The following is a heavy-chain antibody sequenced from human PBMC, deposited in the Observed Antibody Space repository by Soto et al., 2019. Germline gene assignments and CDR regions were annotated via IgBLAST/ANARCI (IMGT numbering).Heavy chain of an antibody. Sequence: HPGGSLRLSCAASGFTFSSYGMHWVRQAPGKGLEWVAVIWYDGSNKYYADSVKGRFTISRDNSKNTLYLQMNSLRAEDTAVYYCARGRGYSYGSFDYWGQGILVTVSS. D-gene: IGHD5-18*01. J-gene: IGHJ4*02. CDR3: ARGRGYSYGSFDY. V-gene: IGHV3-33*01. CDR2: IWYDGSNK. CDR1: GFTFSSYG.